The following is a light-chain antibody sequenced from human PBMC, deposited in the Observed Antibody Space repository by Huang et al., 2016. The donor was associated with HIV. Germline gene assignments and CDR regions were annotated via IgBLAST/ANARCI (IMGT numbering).Light chain of an antibody. CDR2: EAS. CDR3: QQSYDTPRT. J-gene: IGKJ1*01. Sequence: DIQMTQSPSSLSASVGDRVTITCRASQTISTYLNWYQQKPGKAPDLLVYEASNLQSGVPSRFSGSGSGTDFTLTISSLQPEDSATYHCQQSYDTPRTFGQGTKVEIK. V-gene: IGKV1-39*01. CDR1: QTISTY.